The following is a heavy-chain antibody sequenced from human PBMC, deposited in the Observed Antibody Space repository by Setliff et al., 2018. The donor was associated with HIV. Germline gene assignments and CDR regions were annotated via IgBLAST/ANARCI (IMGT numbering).Heavy chain of an antibody. J-gene: IGHJ5*02. V-gene: IGHV4-39*01. CDR2: IFYTGSA. CDR3: ARVPVAGANWFDP. CDR1: GGSISNGYYY. D-gene: IGHD2-21*01. Sequence: PSETLSLTCTVSGGSISNGYYYWVWIRQPPGKGLEWIGGIFYTGSAHYNPSLKSRVTISVDTSRNQFSMKLISVTAADQGVYYCARVPVAGANWFDPWGLGTLVTVSS.